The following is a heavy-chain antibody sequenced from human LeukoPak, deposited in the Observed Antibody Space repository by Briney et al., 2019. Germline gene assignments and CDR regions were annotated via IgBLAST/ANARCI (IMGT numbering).Heavy chain of an antibody. D-gene: IGHD3-22*01. CDR1: GDTFTSYD. J-gene: IGHJ4*02. CDR3: ARGFMDYDSSDFAFSYY. CDR2: MNPNNGDT. V-gene: IGHV1-8*01. Sequence: ASVKVSCKASGDTFTSYDITWVRQATGQGLEWMGWMNPNNGDTGYAQKFRGRVTMTRDTSITTAYMELSSLRSDDTAVYYCARGFMDYDSSDFAFSYYWGQGTLVTVSS.